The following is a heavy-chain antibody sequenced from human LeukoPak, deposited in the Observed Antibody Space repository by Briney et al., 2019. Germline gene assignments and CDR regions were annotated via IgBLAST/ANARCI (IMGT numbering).Heavy chain of an antibody. CDR2: ISGGGGST. D-gene: IGHD1-14*01. CDR3: AKGSGINHYHWIDP. Sequence: GGSLRLSCAASEFTFSNYAMNGVRQAPGKGLEWVSGISGGGGSTYYADSVKGRFTISRDNSKNTLYLQMDSLRAEDTALYYCAKGSGINHYHWIDPWGQGTLVTVSS. V-gene: IGHV3-23*01. CDR1: EFTFSNYA. J-gene: IGHJ5*02.